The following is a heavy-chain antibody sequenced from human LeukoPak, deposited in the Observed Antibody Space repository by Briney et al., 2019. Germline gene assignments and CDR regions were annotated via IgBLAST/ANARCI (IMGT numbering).Heavy chain of an antibody. CDR2: INPNSGGT. CDR1: GYTFTGYY. Sequence: GASVKVSCKASGYTFTGYYMHWVRQAPGQGLEWMGRINPNSGGTNYAQKFQGRVTMTRDTSISTAYMELSRLGSDDTAVYYCARDEAGRYYYYGMDVWGQGTTVTVSS. V-gene: IGHV1-2*06. CDR3: ARDEAGRYYYYGMDV. J-gene: IGHJ6*02.